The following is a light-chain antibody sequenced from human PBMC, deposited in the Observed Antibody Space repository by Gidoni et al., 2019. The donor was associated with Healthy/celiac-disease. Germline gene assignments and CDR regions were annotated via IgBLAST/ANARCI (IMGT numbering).Light chain of an antibody. V-gene: IGLV1-40*01. CDR2: GNS. J-gene: IGLJ3*02. Sequence: QSVLTQPPSVSGAPRQRVTISCPGSSSNIGAGYDVHWYQQLPGTAPKLLIYGNSNRPSGVPDRFSGSKSGTSASRAITGLQAEDEADYYCQSYDSSLSGSWVFGGGTKLTVL. CDR3: QSYDSSLSGSWV. CDR1: SSNIGAGYD.